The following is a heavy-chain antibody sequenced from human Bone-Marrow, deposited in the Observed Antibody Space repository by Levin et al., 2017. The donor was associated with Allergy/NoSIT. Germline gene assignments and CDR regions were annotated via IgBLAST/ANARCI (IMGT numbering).Heavy chain of an antibody. D-gene: IGHD3-3*01. CDR1: GYTFTSHG. J-gene: IGHJ4*02. Sequence: GGSLRLSCIASGYTFTSHGIHWVRQAPGKGLEWVAVIWAGGGRQDYLDSVRGRFIVSKDTSKNTAYLQMNSLRVEDTATYYCAKDYLSGPSDYWGLGTLVTVSS. CDR2: IWAGGGRQ. V-gene: IGHV3-33*06. CDR3: AKDYLSGPSDY.